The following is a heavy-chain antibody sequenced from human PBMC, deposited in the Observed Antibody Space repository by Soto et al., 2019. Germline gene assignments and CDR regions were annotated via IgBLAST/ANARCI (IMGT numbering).Heavy chain of an antibody. J-gene: IGHJ3*02. CDR2: ISAYNGNT. CDR3: ARDPPPDTYYYDSSGYSSGAFDI. Sequence: GASVKVSCKASGYTFTSYGISWVRQAPGQGLEWMGWISAYNGNTNYAQKLQGRVTMTTDTSTSTAYMELRSLRSDDTAVYYCARDPPPDTYYYDSSGYSSGAFDIWGQGTMVTVSS. CDR1: GYTFTSYG. V-gene: IGHV1-18*01. D-gene: IGHD3-22*01.